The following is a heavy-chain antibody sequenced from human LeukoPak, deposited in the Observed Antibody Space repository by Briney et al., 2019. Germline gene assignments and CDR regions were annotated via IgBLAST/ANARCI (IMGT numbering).Heavy chain of an antibody. CDR1: GFSLSDAW. J-gene: IGHJ5*02. CDR2: MSSSCSTI. Sequence: GGSLRLFCTASGFSLSDAWMSWGRQVPGEGLEWVSYMSSSCSTIYYADSVKGRFTISRDNAKNSLYLKMNSLRVEDTAVYYGVRVTAFNWFDPWGQGTLVTVSS. V-gene: IGHV3-11*04. D-gene: IGHD5-18*01. CDR3: VRVTAFNWFDP.